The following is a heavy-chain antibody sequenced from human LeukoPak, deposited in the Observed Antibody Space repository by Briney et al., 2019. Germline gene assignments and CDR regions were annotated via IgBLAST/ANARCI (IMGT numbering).Heavy chain of an antibody. CDR3: ARAEAAGLDY. CDR2: IYYSGST. D-gene: IGHD6-13*01. V-gene: IGHV4-59*01. J-gene: IGHJ4*02. Sequence: SETLSLTCTVSGGSISSYYWSWIRQPPGKGLEWIGYIYYSGSTNYNPSLKSRVTISVDTSKNQFSLKLSSVTAADTAVYYCARAEAAGLDYWGQGTLVTVSS. CDR1: GGSISSYY.